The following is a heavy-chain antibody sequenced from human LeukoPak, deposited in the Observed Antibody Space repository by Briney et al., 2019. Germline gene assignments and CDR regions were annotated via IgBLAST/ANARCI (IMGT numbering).Heavy chain of an antibody. V-gene: IGHV3-7*03. CDR3: AKAGGSGSYYTPQRGDYHMDV. Sequence: GGSLRLSCAASGLIFSRHCMMWVRQAPGKGLEWVATINEDENERFYVDSVKGRFTISRDNAKNSLYLQMNSLRAEDMALYYCAKAGGSGSYYTPQRGDYHMDVWGKGTTVTVSS. J-gene: IGHJ6*03. D-gene: IGHD3-10*01. CDR1: GLIFSRHC. CDR2: INEDENER.